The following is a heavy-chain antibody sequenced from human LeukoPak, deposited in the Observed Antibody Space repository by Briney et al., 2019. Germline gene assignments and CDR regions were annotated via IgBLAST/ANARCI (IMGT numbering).Heavy chain of an antibody. Sequence: PSETPSLTCAVSGGSISSSSYYWGWIRQPPGKGLEWIGSIYYSGSTYYNPSLKSRVTISVDTSKNQFSLKLSSVTAADTAVYYCARHPGYGDYVVYYCNYMDVWGKGTTVTVSS. D-gene: IGHD4-17*01. CDR3: ARHPGYGDYVVYYCNYMDV. CDR1: GGSISSSSYY. J-gene: IGHJ6*03. CDR2: IYYSGST. V-gene: IGHV4-39*01.